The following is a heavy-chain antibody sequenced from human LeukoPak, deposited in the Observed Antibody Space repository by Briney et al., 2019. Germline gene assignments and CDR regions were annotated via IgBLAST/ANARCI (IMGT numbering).Heavy chain of an antibody. Sequence: GGSLRLSCAASGFTFSSYAMSWVRQAPGKGLEWVSAISGSGGSTYYADSVKGRFTISRDNSKNTLYLQMNSLRAEDTAVYYCAKAQYCSGGSCSRGSYWFAPWGQGTLSPSPQ. CDR2: ISGSGGST. V-gene: IGHV3-23*01. J-gene: IGHJ5*02. D-gene: IGHD2-15*01. CDR1: GFTFSSYA. CDR3: AKAQYCSGGSCSRGSYWFAP.